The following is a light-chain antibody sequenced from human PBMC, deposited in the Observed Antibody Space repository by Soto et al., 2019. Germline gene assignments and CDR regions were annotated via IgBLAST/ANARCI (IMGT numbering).Light chain of an antibody. CDR2: DAS. V-gene: IGKV3-11*01. J-gene: IGKJ1*01. CDR1: QSVSGF. Sequence: VITQAPATLSVSPGERATLSCRASQSVSGFLAWFQQKPGPAPMLLIYDASKRATGIPARLSGSGFGTDYTLTICSIEPEDFAVEYCQQRSEWRTFFQGTKVEIK. CDR3: QQRSEWRT.